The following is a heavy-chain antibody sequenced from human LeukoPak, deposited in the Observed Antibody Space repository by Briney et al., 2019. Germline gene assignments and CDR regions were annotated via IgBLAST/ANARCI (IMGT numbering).Heavy chain of an antibody. J-gene: IGHJ5*02. CDR3: ARGADGVSSNSRGWFDP. D-gene: IGHD2-15*01. CDR2: ISSSSSTR. Sequence: GGSQRLSCAASGFAFSSYSMNWVRQAPGKGLEWVSHISSSSSTRYYADSVKGRFTLSRDNAKNSLYLQMNSLRAEDTAVYYCARGADGVSSNSRGWFDPWGQGTLVTVSS. CDR1: GFAFSSYS. V-gene: IGHV3-48*01.